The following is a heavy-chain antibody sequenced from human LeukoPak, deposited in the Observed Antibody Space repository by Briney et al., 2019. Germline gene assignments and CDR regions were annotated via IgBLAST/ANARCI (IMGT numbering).Heavy chain of an antibody. Sequence: SSETLSLTCTVSGGSISSGGYYWSWIRQHPGKGLEWIGYIYYSGSTYYNPSLKSRVTISVDTSKNQFSLKLSSVTAADTAVYYCARVAERNTMVRGDFDYWGQGTLVTVSS. V-gene: IGHV4-31*03. J-gene: IGHJ4*02. D-gene: IGHD3-10*01. CDR2: IYYSGST. CDR3: ARVAERNTMVRGDFDY. CDR1: GGSISSGGYY.